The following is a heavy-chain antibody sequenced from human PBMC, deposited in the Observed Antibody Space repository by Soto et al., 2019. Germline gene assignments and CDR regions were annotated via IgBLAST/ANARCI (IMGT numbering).Heavy chain of an antibody. CDR3: AAWARSSWFDY. CDR1: GFTFSSYW. D-gene: IGHD6-13*01. J-gene: IGHJ4*02. V-gene: IGHV3-7*05. CDR2: IKQDGSET. Sequence: EVQLVESGGGLVQPGESLRLSCAGSGFTFSSYWMSWVRQAPGKGLEWVANIKQDGSETDYVDSVKGRFTISRDNAKNSLYLQMNSLRAEDTAVYYCAAWARSSWFDYWGQGTLVTVSS.